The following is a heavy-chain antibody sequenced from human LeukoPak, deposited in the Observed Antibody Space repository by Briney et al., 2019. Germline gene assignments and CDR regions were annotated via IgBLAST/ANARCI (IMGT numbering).Heavy chain of an antibody. V-gene: IGHV3-23*01. Sequence: ASLILSCAASGFSSSNYAMSWVRPPPGKGLEWVSDISGSGGSTYYADSEKGLYTISRDNSKNTLYLQMNSLRAEDTAVYYCVRNMVVFDYWGQGTLVTVSS. CDR1: GFSSSNYA. J-gene: IGHJ4*02. CDR2: ISGSGGST. CDR3: VRNMVVFDY. D-gene: IGHD3-10*01.